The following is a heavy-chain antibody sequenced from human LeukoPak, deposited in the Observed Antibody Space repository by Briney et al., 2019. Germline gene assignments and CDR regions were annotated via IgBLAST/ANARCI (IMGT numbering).Heavy chain of an antibody. CDR3: PRGLVGPAAFDP. D-gene: IGHD2-2*01. V-gene: IGHV4-34*01. J-gene: IGHJ5*02. CDR2: INHSGST. Sequence: SETLSLTCAVYGGSFSGYYWSWIRQPPGKGLEWIGEINHSGSTNYNPSLKSRVTISVDTSKNQFSLKLSSVTDADTAVYYCPRGLVGPAAFDPWGQGTLVTVSS. CDR1: GGSFSGYY.